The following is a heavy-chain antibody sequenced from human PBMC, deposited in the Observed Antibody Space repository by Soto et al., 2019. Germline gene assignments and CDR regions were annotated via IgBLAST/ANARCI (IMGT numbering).Heavy chain of an antibody. CDR1: GLTFSSYA. D-gene: IGHD2-2*01. CDR2: ISGSGGST. J-gene: IGHJ6*04. CDR3: AKDMGYCSSTSCSHRSPYYGMAV. V-gene: IGHV3-23*01. Sequence: HPGGSLRLSCAASGLTFSSYAMSWVRQAPGKGLEWVSAISGSGGSTYYADSVKGRFTISRDNSKNTLYLQMNSLRAEDTAVYYCAKDMGYCSSTSCSHRSPYYGMAVRGKGTTVTVSS.